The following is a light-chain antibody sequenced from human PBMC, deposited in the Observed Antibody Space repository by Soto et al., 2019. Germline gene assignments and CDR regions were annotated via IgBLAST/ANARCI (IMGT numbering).Light chain of an antibody. J-gene: IGKJ2*01. Sequence: DIQMTQSPSSLSASVGDRVTITCQASQDITKYLSWFQQKPGKVPKLLIYDASALETGVPPRFSGSGSGTDFTFTISSLQPEDIATYYCQHYDNLPYPFGQGTKLEMK. CDR2: DAS. CDR1: QDITKY. V-gene: IGKV1-33*01. CDR3: QHYDNLPYP.